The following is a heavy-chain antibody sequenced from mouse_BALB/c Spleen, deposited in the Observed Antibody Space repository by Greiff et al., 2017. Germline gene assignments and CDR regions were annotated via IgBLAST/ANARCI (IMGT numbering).Heavy chain of an antibody. CDR2: ISYSGST. Sequence: DVKLQESGPGLVKPSQSLSLTCTVTGYSITSDYAWNWIRQFPGNKLEWMGYISYSGSTSYNPSLKSRISITRDTSKNQFFLQLNSVTTEDTATYYCARRGNYYGSSSHWYFDVWGAGTTVTVSS. J-gene: IGHJ1*01. V-gene: IGHV3-2*02. D-gene: IGHD1-1*01. CDR1: GYSITSDYA. CDR3: ARRGNYYGSSSHWYFDV.